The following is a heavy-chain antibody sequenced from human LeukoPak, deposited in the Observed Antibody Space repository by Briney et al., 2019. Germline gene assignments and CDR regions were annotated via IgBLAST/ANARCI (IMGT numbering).Heavy chain of an antibody. J-gene: IGHJ4*02. CDR1: GFTFSSYG. V-gene: IGHV3-33*01. CDR3: ARDPFSRERYYGSFFDY. D-gene: IGHD3-10*01. CDR2: IWYDGSNK. Sequence: GGSLRLFCAASGFTFSSYGMHWVRQAPGKGLERVAVIWYDGSNKYYADSVKGRFTISRDNSKNTLYLQMNSLRAEDTAVYYCARDPFSRERYYGSFFDYWGQGTLVTVSS.